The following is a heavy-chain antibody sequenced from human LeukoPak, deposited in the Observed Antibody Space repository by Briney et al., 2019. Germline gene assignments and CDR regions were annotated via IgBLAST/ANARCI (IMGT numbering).Heavy chain of an antibody. V-gene: IGHV3-23*01. D-gene: IGHD3-22*01. Sequence: GGSLRLSCAASGFTFSSYAMSWVRQAPGKGLEWVSAISGSGGSTYYADSAKGRFTISRDNSKNTLYLQMNSLRAEDTAVYYCAKDLRYYYDSSGYYSRSRYYYYMDVWGKGTTVTVSS. CDR2: ISGSGGST. CDR1: GFTFSSYA. CDR3: AKDLRYYYDSSGYYSRSRYYYYMDV. J-gene: IGHJ6*03.